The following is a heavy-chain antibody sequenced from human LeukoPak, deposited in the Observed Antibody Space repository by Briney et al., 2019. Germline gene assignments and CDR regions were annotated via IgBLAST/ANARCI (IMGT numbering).Heavy chain of an antibody. D-gene: IGHD3-16*01. J-gene: IGHJ4*02. CDR2: IYSGDNT. CDR1: GFTISSNW. CDR3: AGRRVLDASFDY. Sequence: GGSLRLSCAASGFTISSNWMSWVRQAPGKGLEWVSVIYSGDNTYYVESVKGRFTISRDNSKNTLFLQMNRLRAEDTAVYYCAGRRVLDASFDYWGQGTLVTVSS. V-gene: IGHV3-66*02.